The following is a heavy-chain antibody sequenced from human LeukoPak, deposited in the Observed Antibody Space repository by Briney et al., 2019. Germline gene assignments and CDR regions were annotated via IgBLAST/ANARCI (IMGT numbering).Heavy chain of an antibody. D-gene: IGHD4-11*01. CDR3: ARGYRSLRWYYYMDV. J-gene: IGHJ6*03. CDR2: INHSGST. CDR1: XXXXXGXY. Sequence: KPSEXXXXXXXXXXXXXXGXYXSWIRHPPGXGLEWSVEINHSGSTNYNPSLKSRVTISVDTSTNPFSLKMSSVTAADPAVYYCARGYRSLRWYYYMDVWGKGTTVTVSS. V-gene: IGHV4-34*01.